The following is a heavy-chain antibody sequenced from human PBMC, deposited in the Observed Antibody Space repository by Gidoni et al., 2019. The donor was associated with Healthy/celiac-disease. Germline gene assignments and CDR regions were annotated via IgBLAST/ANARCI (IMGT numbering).Heavy chain of an antibody. V-gene: IGHV3-23*01. CDR2: ISGSGGRT. CDR3: AKESDTMVRGVIIRPATFFDY. CDR1: GFTFSSSA. D-gene: IGHD3-10*01. Sequence: EVQLLESGGGLVQPGGSLRLSCAAPGFTFSSSAMSWVRQAPGTGLEWVSAISGSGGRTYYADSVKGRFTISRDNSKNTLYLKMNSRRAEDTAVYYCAKESDTMVRGVIIRPATFFDYWGQGTLVTVSS. J-gene: IGHJ4*02.